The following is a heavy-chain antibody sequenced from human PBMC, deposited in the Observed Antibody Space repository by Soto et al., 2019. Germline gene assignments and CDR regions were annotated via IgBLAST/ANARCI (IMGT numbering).Heavy chain of an antibody. CDR1: GYSFTSYW. CDR2: IYPGDSDT. D-gene: IGHD6-13*01. J-gene: IGHJ6*02. Sequence: PGESLKISCKGSGYSFTSYWIGWVRQMPGKGLEWMGIIYPGDSDTRYSPSFQGQVTISADKSISTAYLQWSSLKASDTAMYYCARGKAAAGTSTTFYYYYYGMDVWGQGTTVTVSS. V-gene: IGHV5-51*01. CDR3: ARGKAAAGTSTTFYYYYYGMDV.